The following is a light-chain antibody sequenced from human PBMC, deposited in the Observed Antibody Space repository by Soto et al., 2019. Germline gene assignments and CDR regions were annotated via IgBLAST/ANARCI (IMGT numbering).Light chain of an antibody. V-gene: IGLV2-8*01. J-gene: IGLJ1*01. CDR1: GSDVGGYNY. CDR3: SSFAGSNNFGV. CDR2: EVN. Sequence: QSVLTQPPSASGSPGQSVTISCTGTGSDVGGYNYVSWYQQHPGKAPKLMIFEVNKRPSGVPDRFSGSKSGNTASLTVSGLQAEDEADYYCSSFAGSNNFGVFGTGTKVTVL.